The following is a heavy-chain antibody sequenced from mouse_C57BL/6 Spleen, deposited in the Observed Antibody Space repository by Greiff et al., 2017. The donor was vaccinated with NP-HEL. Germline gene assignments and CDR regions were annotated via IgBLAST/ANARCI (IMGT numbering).Heavy chain of an antibody. Sequence: EVQLVESGGGLVKPGGSLKLSCAASGFTFSDYGMHWVRQAPEKGLEWVAYISSGSSTIYYADTVKGRFTISRDNAKNTLFLQMTILSSEDTAMYYCAGSTVVATGHFDVWGTGTTVTVSS. J-gene: IGHJ1*03. D-gene: IGHD1-1*01. CDR2: ISSGSSTI. V-gene: IGHV5-17*01. CDR1: GFTFSDYG. CDR3: AGSTVVATGHFDV.